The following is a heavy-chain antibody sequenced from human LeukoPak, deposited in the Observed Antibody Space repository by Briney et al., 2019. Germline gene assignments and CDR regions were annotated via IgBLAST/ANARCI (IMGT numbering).Heavy chain of an antibody. CDR1: GFTFSSYE. D-gene: IGHD6-13*01. Sequence: GGSLRLSCAASGFTFSSYEMNWVRQAPGKGLEWISYISSSGSTMDYADSVKGRFTISRDNAKNSLDLQMTSLRAEATAIYYCASSSWYALDYWGQGTLVTVSS. J-gene: IGHJ4*02. CDR2: ISSSGSTM. V-gene: IGHV3-48*03. CDR3: ASSSWYALDY.